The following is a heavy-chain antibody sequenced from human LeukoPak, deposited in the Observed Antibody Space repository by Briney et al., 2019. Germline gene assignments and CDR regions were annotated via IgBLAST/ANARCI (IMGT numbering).Heavy chain of an antibody. J-gene: IGHJ3*02. D-gene: IGHD3-10*01. CDR1: GGSISNYY. V-gene: IGHV4-59*12. CDR2: IFYSGST. CDR3: AKSNGYGLVDI. Sequence: SETLSLTCTVSGGSISNYYWGWVRQPPGKGLEWIGNIFYSGSTYYSPSLKSRVTISLDTSRNQFSLKLNSVTAADTAVYYCAKSNGYGLVDIWGQGTMVTVSS.